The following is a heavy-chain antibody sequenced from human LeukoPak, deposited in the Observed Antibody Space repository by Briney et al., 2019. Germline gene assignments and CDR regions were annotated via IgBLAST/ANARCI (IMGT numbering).Heavy chain of an antibody. CDR2: IYPGDSDT. CDR3: ASPYEGYCSSTSCYNTNDAFDI. V-gene: IGHV5-51*01. J-gene: IGHJ3*02. Sequence: GESLKISCKGSGYSFTSYWIGWVRQMPGKGLEWMGIIYPGDSDTRYSPSFQGQVTISADKSISTAYLQWSSLKASDTAMYYCASPYEGYCSSTSCYNTNDAFDIWGQGTMVTVSS. D-gene: IGHD2-2*01. CDR1: GYSFTSYW.